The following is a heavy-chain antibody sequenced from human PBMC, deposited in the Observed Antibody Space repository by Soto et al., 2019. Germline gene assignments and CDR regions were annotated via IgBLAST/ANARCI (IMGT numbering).Heavy chain of an antibody. V-gene: IGHV3-30-3*01. CDR1: GFTFSSYA. D-gene: IGHD3-22*01. Sequence: QVQLVESGGGVVQPGRSLRLSCADSGFTFSSYAMHWVRQAPGKGLEWVAVISYDGSNKYYADSVKGRFTISRDNSKNTLYLQMNSLRAEDTAVYYCAREGGIGYYYDSSGYFGYWGQGTLVTVSS. CDR3: AREGGIGYYYDSSGYFGY. J-gene: IGHJ4*02. CDR2: ISYDGSNK.